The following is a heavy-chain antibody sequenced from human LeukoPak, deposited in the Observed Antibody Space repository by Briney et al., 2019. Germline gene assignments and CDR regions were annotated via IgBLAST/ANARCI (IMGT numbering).Heavy chain of an antibody. CDR1: GGSISSSNW. D-gene: IGHD2-2*03. V-gene: IGHV4-4*02. CDR2: IYHSGST. CDR3: ATGYLGAFDY. J-gene: IGHJ4*02. Sequence: SETLSLTCAVSGGSISSSNWWSWVRQPPGKGLEWIGEIYHSGSTNYNPSLKGRVTISVDKSKNQFSLKLSSATAADTAVYYCATGYLGAFDYWGQGTLVTVSS.